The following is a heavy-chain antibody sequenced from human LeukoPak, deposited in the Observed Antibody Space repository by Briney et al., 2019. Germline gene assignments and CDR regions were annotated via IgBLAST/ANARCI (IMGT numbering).Heavy chain of an antibody. D-gene: IGHD3-22*01. J-gene: IGHJ4*02. CDR3: ARGRTNYYDSSGYYLPYFDY. V-gene: IGHV4-34*01. CDR1: GESFSGYY. CDR2: INHSGST. Sequence: SETLSLTCAVYGESFSGYYWSWIRQPPGKGLEWIGEINHSGSTNYNPSLKSQVTISVDTSKNQFSLKLSSVTAADTAVYYCARGRTNYYDSSGYYLPYFDYWGQGTLVTVSS.